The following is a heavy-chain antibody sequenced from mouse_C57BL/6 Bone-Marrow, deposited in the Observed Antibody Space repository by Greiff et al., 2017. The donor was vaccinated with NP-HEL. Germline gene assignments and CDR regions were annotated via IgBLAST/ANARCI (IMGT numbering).Heavy chain of an antibody. CDR3: ARTFYYYGSIDY. J-gene: IGHJ2*01. D-gene: IGHD1-1*01. V-gene: IGHV1-20*01. CDR1: GYSFTGYF. CDR2: INPYNGDT. Sequence: EVQGVESGPELVKPGDSVKISCKASGYSFTGYFMNWVMQSHGKSLEWIGRINPYNGDTFYNQKFKGKATLTVDKSSSTAHMELRSLTSEDSAVYYCARTFYYYGSIDYWGQGTTLTVSS.